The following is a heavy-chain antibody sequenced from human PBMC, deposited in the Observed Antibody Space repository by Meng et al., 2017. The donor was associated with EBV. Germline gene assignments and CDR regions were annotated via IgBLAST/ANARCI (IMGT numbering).Heavy chain of an antibody. V-gene: IGHV3-30*03. Sequence: VRLGEAGGGAVQAGRSLRLSCEASGFTFSGYGMFWVRQAPGKGPEWVAILPSDGGNTYYSDSVKGRFTISRDNSKKTLYLQMNSLRAEDTAVYYCARDLSGRFDPWGQGTLVTVSS. CDR1: GFTFSGYG. CDR3: ARDLSGRFDP. D-gene: IGHD1-26*01. CDR2: LPSDGGNT. J-gene: IGHJ5*02.